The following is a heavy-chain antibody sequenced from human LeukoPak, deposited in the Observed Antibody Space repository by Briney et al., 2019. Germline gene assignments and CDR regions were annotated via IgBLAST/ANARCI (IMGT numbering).Heavy chain of an antibody. D-gene: IGHD3-10*01. V-gene: IGHV1-24*01. CDR2: IRPETGEP. CDR1: GCRLSVLS. J-gene: IGHJ4*02. Sequence: ASVKVSCKITGCRLSVLSIHLMRQAPGKGLEWVGGIRPETGEPIFAQKFRGRVTITEDTFTDTGYLELRGLTSEDTAVYYCSTDSGRSYFYFDFWGLGTLVTVSS. CDR3: STDSGRSYFYFDF.